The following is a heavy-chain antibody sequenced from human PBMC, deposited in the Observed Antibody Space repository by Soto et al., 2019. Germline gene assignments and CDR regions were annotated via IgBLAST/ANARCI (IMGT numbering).Heavy chain of an antibody. CDR1: GVSIHSYW. Sequence: EVQLVESGGGLVQPGGSLRLSCASSGVSIHSYWMHWVRQAPGKGLVWVSRISSDGGRTNYADSVKGRFTMSRNNASNTVFRPINGLTADGTALYYCAAVRVTTARGFIVYFDPWGQGALVTVSS. J-gene: IGHJ5*02. CDR3: AAVRVTTARGFIVYFDP. D-gene: IGHD3-16*02. V-gene: IGHV3-74*01. CDR2: ISSDGGRT.